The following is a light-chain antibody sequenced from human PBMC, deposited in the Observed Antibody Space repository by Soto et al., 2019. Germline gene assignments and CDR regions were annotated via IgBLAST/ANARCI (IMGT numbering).Light chain of an antibody. CDR3: QQYNTWPRT. J-gene: IGKJ1*01. CDR1: QSVSNN. Sequence: EKVMTQSPATLSVSPGERATLSCRASQSVSNNLAWYQQKPGQAPRLLIYGASTRATGVPARFTGSGSGTEVTLTISSLQSEDFAIYFCQQYNTWPRTLGQGTKVEIK. V-gene: IGKV3-15*01. CDR2: GAS.